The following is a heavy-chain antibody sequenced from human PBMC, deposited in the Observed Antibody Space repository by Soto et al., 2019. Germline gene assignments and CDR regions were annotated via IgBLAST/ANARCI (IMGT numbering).Heavy chain of an antibody. Sequence: QVQLVESGGGLVKPGGSLRLSCAASGFTFSDYYMSWIRQAPGKGLEWGSYISSSGSTIYYADSVKGRFTITRDNAKNSLLLQMNSLGAEDTAVYYCARDHLEMTTVTTGWFDPWGQGTLVTDTS. CDR1: GFTFSDYY. J-gene: IGHJ5*02. V-gene: IGHV3-11*01. D-gene: IGHD4-17*01. CDR2: ISSSGSTI. CDR3: ARDHLEMTTVTTGWFDP.